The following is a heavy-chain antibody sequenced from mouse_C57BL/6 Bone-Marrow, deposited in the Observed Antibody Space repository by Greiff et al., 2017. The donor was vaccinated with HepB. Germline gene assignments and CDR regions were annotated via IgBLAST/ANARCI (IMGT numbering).Heavy chain of an antibody. CDR3: AREGRRGTTKYFDV. J-gene: IGHJ1*03. CDR1: GYTFTDYN. Sequence: VQLQQSGPELVKPGASVKIPCKASGYTFTDYNMDWVKQSHGKSLEWIGDINPNNGGTIYNQKFKGKATLTVDKSSSTAYMELRSLTSEDTAVYYSAREGRRGTTKYFDVWGTGTTVTVSS. CDR2: INPNNGGT. V-gene: IGHV1-18*01. D-gene: IGHD1-1*01.